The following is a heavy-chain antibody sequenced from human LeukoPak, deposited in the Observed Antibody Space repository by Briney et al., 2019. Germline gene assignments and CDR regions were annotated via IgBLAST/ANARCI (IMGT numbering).Heavy chain of an antibody. CDR3: ARAGQWLVMGYFDY. V-gene: IGHV4-39*07. Sequence: KPSETLSLTCTVSGGSISSSSYYWGWIRQPPGKGLEWIGSIYYSGSTYYNLSLKSRVTISIDTSKNQFSLRLSSVTAADTAVYYCARAGQWLVMGYFDYWGQGTLVTVSS. D-gene: IGHD6-19*01. J-gene: IGHJ4*02. CDR1: GGSISSSSYY. CDR2: IYYSGST.